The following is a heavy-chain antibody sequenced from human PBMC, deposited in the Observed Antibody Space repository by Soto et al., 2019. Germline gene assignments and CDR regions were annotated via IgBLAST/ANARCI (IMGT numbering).Heavy chain of an antibody. CDR3: ARDTNSLDL. CDR2: IYHTGDT. CDR1: SYSMSSGFF. D-gene: IGHD2-8*01. Sequence: TLSLTCVVSSYSMSSGFFWDWIRQPPGKGLEWVGSIYHTGDTHYNPSLRSQVSMSVDTSKNHFSLRLTYLTAADTDVYFCARDTNSLDLWGQGILVTVSS. V-gene: IGHV4-38-2*02. J-gene: IGHJ5*02.